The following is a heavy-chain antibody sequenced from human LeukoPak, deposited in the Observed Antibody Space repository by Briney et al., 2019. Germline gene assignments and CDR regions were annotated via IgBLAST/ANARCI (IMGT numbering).Heavy chain of an antibody. CDR3: AKPHYSGSGSYSREDF. Sequence: GGSLRLSCAASGFTFSSYAMTWVRQAPGKGLECVSAISGSGDDTYYADSMKGRFTISRDNSKITVYLQMNSLRAEDTAVYYCAKPHYSGSGSYSREDFWGQGTLVTVSS. V-gene: IGHV3-23*01. D-gene: IGHD3-10*01. CDR2: ISGSGDDT. J-gene: IGHJ4*02. CDR1: GFTFSSYA.